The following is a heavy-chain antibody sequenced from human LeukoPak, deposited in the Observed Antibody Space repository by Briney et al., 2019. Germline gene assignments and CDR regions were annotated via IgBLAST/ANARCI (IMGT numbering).Heavy chain of an antibody. V-gene: IGHV1-2*02. D-gene: IGHD6-6*01. Sequence: GASVKVSCKASGCTFTGYYMHWVRQAPGQGLEWMGWINPNSGGTNYAQKFQGRVTMTRDTSISTAYMELSRLRSDDTAVYYCARVAVEYSSSSDFDYWGQGTLVTVSS. CDR3: ARVAVEYSSSSDFDY. J-gene: IGHJ4*02. CDR1: GCTFTGYY. CDR2: INPNSGGT.